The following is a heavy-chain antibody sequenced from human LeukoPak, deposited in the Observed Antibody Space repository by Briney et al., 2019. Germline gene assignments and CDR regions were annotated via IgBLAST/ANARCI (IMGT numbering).Heavy chain of an antibody. J-gene: IGHJ4*02. V-gene: IGHV3-74*01. CDR1: GITFSNYW. D-gene: IGHD3-16*01. Sequence: SGGSLSLSCATSGITFSNYWMHWVRQAPGKGLVWVSHIIQDGSATFYADSVKGRFTISRDNAKNTVYLQMNSLTAEDTAVYYCATDDYRGLGYWGQGTLVTVSS. CDR2: IIQDGSAT. CDR3: ATDDYRGLGY.